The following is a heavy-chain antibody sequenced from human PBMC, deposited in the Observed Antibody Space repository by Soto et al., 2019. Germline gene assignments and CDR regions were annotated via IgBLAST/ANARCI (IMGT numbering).Heavy chain of an antibody. CDR3: VKGGWLDF. Sequence: EVQLLESGGGLVQPGGSLRLSCAAAGFTFSTFEMSWVRQAPGRGLEWVSFISDDSSRTYYADAVKGRFTISRDNSKHTLYLQMNSLTAEDTAVYACVKGGWLDFWGQGTLVPVSS. J-gene: IGHJ5*01. CDR2: ISDDSSRT. CDR1: GFTFSTFE. V-gene: IGHV3-23*01. D-gene: IGHD3-16*01.